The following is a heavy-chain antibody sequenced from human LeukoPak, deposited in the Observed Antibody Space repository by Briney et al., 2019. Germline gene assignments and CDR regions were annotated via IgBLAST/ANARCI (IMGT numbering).Heavy chain of an antibody. Sequence: ASVKVFCKASGYTFTGYYMHWGRQAPGQGLEWMGWINPNSGGTNYAQKFQGRVTMTRDTSISTAYMELSRLRSDDTAAYYCARDWATTVTTPDYWGQGTLVTVSS. CDR2: INPNSGGT. D-gene: IGHD4-17*01. V-gene: IGHV1-2*02. CDR1: GYTFTGYY. J-gene: IGHJ4*02. CDR3: ARDWATTVTTPDY.